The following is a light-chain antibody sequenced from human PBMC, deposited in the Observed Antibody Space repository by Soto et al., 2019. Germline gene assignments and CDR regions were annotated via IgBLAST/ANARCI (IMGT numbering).Light chain of an antibody. CDR3: QVWDRSSDHVV. CDR2: DDN. CDR1: NIGSKS. V-gene: IGLV3-21*02. Sequence: SYELTQPPSVSVAPGQTARISCGGDNIGSKSVHWYQQKPGQAPVLVVHDDNDRPSGIPERFSGSNSGNTATLTISRVEAGDEADYYCQVWDRSSDHVVFGRGTQLTVL. J-gene: IGLJ2*01.